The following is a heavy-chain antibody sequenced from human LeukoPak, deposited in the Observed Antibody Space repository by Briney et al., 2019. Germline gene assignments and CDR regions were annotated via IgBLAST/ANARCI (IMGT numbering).Heavy chain of an antibody. V-gene: IGHV4-30-2*01. CDR2: IYDTGAT. CDR3: ARGRSGRFDY. Sequence: SQTLSLTCNVSTDFLSSGGYYGSWIRQPPGKDLEWIGYIYDTGATLYKTSLKSRVTLSIDRSKNQFSLNLTSMTAADTAVYYCARGRSGRFDYWGQGILVTVSS. D-gene: IGHD3-10*01. CDR1: TDFLSSGGYY. J-gene: IGHJ4*02.